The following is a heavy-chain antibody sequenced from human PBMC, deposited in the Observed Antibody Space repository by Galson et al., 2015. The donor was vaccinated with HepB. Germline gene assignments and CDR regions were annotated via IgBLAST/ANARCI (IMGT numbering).Heavy chain of an antibody. J-gene: IGHJ6*03. D-gene: IGHD5-18*01. V-gene: IGHV1-46*01. CDR2: INPSGGST. CDR1: GYTFTSYY. Sequence: SVKVSCKASGYTFTSYYMHWVRQAPGQGLEWMGIINPSGGSTSYAQKFQGRVTMTRDTSTSTVYMELSSLRSEDTAVYYCARAIGDTAMDHYYYYYMDVWGKGTTVTVSS. CDR3: ARAIGDTAMDHYYYYYMDV.